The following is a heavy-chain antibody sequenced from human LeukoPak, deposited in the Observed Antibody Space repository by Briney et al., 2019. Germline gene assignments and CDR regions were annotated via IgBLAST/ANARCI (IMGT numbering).Heavy chain of an antibody. CDR3: ARVGAYYYMDV. V-gene: IGHV4-34*01. CDR2: INHSGST. CDR1: GGSISSYY. D-gene: IGHD3-16*01. J-gene: IGHJ6*03. Sequence: SETLSLTCTVSGGSISSYYWSWIRQPPGKGLEWIGEINHSGSTNYNPSLKSRVTISVDTSKNQFSLKLSSVTAADTAVYYCARVGAYYYMDVWGKGTTVTVSS.